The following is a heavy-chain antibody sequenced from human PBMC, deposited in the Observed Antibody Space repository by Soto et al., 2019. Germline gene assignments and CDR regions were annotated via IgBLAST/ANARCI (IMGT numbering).Heavy chain of an antibody. V-gene: IGHV4-34*01. J-gene: IGHJ4*02. CDR3: ARGSQQQLVFGFDY. D-gene: IGHD6-13*01. CDR2: INHSGST. CDR1: GGSFSVYY. Sequence: PSDTLSLTCAVYGGSFSVYYWSWIRQPPGKGLEWIGEINHSGSTNYNPSLKSRVTISVDTSKNQFSLKLSSVTAADTAVYYCARGSQQQLVFGFDYWGQGTLVTVSS.